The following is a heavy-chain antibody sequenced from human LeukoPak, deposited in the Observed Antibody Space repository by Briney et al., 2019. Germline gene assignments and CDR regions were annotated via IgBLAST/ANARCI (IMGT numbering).Heavy chain of an antibody. CDR1: GFTFNNYW. J-gene: IGHJ5*02. V-gene: IGHV3-7*03. CDR2: IKQDGSEK. Sequence: GGSLRLSCAASGFTFNNYWMTWVRQPPGKGLEGVANIKQDGSEKDYVDSVKGRFTISRDNAKNSLYLQMNSLRAEDTAVYYCARGRQWLLDPWGQGTLVTVSS. CDR3: ARGRQWLLDP. D-gene: IGHD6-19*01.